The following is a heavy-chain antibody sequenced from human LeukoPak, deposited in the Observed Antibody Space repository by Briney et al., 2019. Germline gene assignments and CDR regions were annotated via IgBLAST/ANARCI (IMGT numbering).Heavy chain of an antibody. CDR1: GFTFSSYS. CDR2: ISSSSSTI. D-gene: IGHD2-21*01. J-gene: IGHJ3*02. CDR3: ARDRIPHDAFDI. V-gene: IGHV3-48*04. Sequence: GGSLRLSCAASGFTFSSYSMNWVRQAPGKGLEWVSYISSSSSTINYADSVKGRFTISRDNAKNSLYLQMNSLRAEDTAVYYCARDRIPHDAFDIWGQGTMVTVSS.